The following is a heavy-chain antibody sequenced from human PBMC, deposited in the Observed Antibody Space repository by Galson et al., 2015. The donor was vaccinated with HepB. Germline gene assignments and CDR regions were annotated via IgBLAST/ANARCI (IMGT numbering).Heavy chain of an antibody. D-gene: IGHD4-11*01. CDR1: GYSFSDFY. V-gene: IGHV1-2*06. Sequence: SVKVSCKASGYSFSDFYMHWVRQAPGQGLEWMGRINPNSGITKYSRKFEGRVTMTRDTSLSTVYMELTRMTSDDTAVYYCARQTTVITWHDAFNVWGRGTMVTVSS. CDR2: INPNSGIT. CDR3: ARQTTVITWHDAFNV. J-gene: IGHJ3*01.